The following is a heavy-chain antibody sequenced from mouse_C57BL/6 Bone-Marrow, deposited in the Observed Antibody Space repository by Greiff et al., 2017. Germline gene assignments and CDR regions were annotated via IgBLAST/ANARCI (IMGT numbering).Heavy chain of an antibody. V-gene: IGHV14-4*01. Sequence: EVKVEESGAELVRPGASVKLSCTASGFNIKDDYMHWVKQRPEQGLEWIGWIDPENGDTEYASKFQGKATITAETSSNTAYLQLSSLTSEDTAVYYCTSGSDYWGQGTTLTVSS. D-gene: IGHD1-1*02. CDR1: GFNIKDDY. J-gene: IGHJ2*01. CDR2: IDPENGDT. CDR3: TSGSDY.